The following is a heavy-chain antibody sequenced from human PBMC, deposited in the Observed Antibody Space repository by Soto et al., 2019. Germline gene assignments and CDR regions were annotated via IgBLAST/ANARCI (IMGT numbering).Heavy chain of an antibody. CDR2: MNANSGNT. CDR3: AREMTTRGMDF. Sequence: QVQLVQSGADVKKPGASVKVSCKASGYTFTSCDINWVRHATGQGLEWMGWMNANSGNTNDAQKFQGRVTITRNTSISTAYMELISLRSEDTAVYYCAREMTTRGMDFWGQGTTVTVSS. V-gene: IGHV1-8*01. CDR1: GYTFTSCD. D-gene: IGHD1-1*01. J-gene: IGHJ6*02.